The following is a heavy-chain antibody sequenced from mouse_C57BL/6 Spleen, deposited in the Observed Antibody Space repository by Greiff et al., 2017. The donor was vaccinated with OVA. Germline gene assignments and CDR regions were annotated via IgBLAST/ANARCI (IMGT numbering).Heavy chain of an antibody. Sequence: VQLQQSGPELVKPGASVKISCKASGYTFTDYYMNWVKQSHGKSLEWIGDINPNNGGTSYNQKFKGKATLTVDKSSSTAYMELRSLTSEDSAVYYGASDYYGSSCGSFDDWGQGTTLTVSS. CDR1: GYTFTDYY. D-gene: IGHD1-1*01. V-gene: IGHV1-26*01. CDR2: INPNNGGT. J-gene: IGHJ2*01. CDR3: ASDYYGSSCGSFDD.